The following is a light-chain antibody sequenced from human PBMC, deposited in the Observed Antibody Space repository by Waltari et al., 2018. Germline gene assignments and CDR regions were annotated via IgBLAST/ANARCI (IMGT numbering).Light chain of an antibody. CDR2: EVS. Sequence: QSALTQPASVSGSPGQSLTLSCTGTRSDVGGYNYVSWYQQHPGKAPKLMIYEVSNRPSGVSNRFSGSKSGNTASLTISGLQAEDEADYYCSSYTSSSTLYVFGTGTKVTVL. CDR3: SSYTSSSTLYV. V-gene: IGLV2-14*01. J-gene: IGLJ1*01. CDR1: RSDVGGYNY.